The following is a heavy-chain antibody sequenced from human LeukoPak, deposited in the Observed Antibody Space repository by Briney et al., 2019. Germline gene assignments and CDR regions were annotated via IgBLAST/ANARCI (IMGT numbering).Heavy chain of an antibody. Sequence: ASVKVSCKASGYTFTSYGTSWVRQAPGQGLEWMGWINTNTGNPTYAQGFFTGRYVFSLDTSVNTAYLQITGLKADDTAVYYCGRDPKLGIRGYTYGYIDFWGQGTLVTVAS. J-gene: IGHJ4*02. CDR3: GRDPKLGIRGYTYGYIDF. CDR1: GYTFTSYG. V-gene: IGHV7-4-1*02. CDR2: INTNTGNP. D-gene: IGHD5-18*01.